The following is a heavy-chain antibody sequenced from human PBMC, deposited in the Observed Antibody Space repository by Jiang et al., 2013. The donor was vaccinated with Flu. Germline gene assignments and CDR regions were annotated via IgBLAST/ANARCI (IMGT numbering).Heavy chain of an antibody. Sequence: TLTLTCTFSGFSLTTSGMCVSWIRQPPGKALEWLALIDWDDDKYYSTSLKTRLTISKDTSKNQVVLTVTNMDPVDTATYYCARMRYFYDSTGPKRIFDYWGQGTLITVSS. D-gene: IGHD3-22*01. CDR2: IDWDDDK. V-gene: IGHV2-70*01. J-gene: IGHJ4*02. CDR3: ARMRYFYDSTGPKRIFDY. CDR1: GFSLTTSGMC.